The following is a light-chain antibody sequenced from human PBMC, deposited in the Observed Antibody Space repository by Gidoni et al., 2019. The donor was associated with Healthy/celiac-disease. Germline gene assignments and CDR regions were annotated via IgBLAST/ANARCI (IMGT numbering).Light chain of an antibody. CDR2: AAS. CDR3: QQSYSTPLT. Sequence: DIQMTQSPSSLSASVGDRVTITCRASQSISSYLNWYQQKPGKAPKLLIYAASSLKSGVPSRFSGSGSGTDFTITISSLQPEDFATYYCQQSYSTPLTFGGGTKVEIK. J-gene: IGKJ4*01. V-gene: IGKV1-39*01. CDR1: QSISSY.